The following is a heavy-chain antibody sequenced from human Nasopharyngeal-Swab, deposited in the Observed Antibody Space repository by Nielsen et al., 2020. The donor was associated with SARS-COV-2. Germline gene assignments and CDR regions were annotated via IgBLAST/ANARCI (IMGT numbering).Heavy chain of an antibody. CDR3: ARASTYYDILTGYYNWFDP. CDR2: INHSGST. V-gene: IGHV4-34*01. J-gene: IGHJ5*02. D-gene: IGHD3-9*01. Sequence: WIRQSPGKGLEWIGEINHSGSTNYNPSLKSRVTISVDTSKNQFSLKLSSVTAADTAVYYCARASTYYDILTGYYNWFDPWGQGTLVTVSS.